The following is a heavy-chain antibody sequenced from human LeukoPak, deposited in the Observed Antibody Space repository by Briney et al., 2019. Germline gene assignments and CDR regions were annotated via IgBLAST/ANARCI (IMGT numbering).Heavy chain of an antibody. CDR2: INHSGST. D-gene: IGHD3-22*01. V-gene: IGHV4-34*01. CDR1: GGSFSGYY. Sequence: SETLSLTCAVYGGSFSGYYWSWIRQPLGKGLEWIGEINHSGSTNYNPSLKSRVTISVDTSKNQFSLKLSSVTAADTAVYYCARTGRKKTYYYDSSGYYLGWGQGTLVTVSS. J-gene: IGHJ4*02. CDR3: ARTGRKKTYYYDSSGYYLG.